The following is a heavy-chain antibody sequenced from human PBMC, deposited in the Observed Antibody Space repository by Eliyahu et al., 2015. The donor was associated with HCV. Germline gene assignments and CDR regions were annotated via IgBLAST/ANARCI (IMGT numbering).Heavy chain of an antibody. CDR3: ARDPYSTSITTYLDY. CDR1: GFTFSRYA. J-gene: IGHJ4*02. Sequence: QVQLVESGGGVVQPGRSLRLSCXASGFTFSRYAMHWVRQAPGKGLEWLAFISYDGNKKYYADSVKGRFTISRDNSKNTLYLQVNSLRAEDTAFFYCARDPYSTSITTYLDYWGLGTLVTVSS. CDR2: ISYDGNKK. D-gene: IGHD1-1*01. V-gene: IGHV3-30-3*01.